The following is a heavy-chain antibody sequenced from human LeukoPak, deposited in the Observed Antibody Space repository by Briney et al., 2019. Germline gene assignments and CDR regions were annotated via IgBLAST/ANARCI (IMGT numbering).Heavy chain of an antibody. CDR1: GGSISSGGYY. Sequence: PSETLSLTCTVSGGSISSGGYYWRWIRQHPGKGLEWIGYIYYSGSTYYNPSLKSRVTISVDTSKNQFSLKLSSVTAADTAVYYCARLNYDILTGPDYWGQGTLVTVSS. V-gene: IGHV4-31*03. CDR2: IYYSGST. CDR3: ARLNYDILTGPDY. J-gene: IGHJ4*02. D-gene: IGHD3-9*01.